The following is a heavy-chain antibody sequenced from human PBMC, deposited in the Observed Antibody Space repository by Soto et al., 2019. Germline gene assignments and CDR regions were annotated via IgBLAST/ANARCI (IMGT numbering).Heavy chain of an antibody. CDR2: ILPIFGTA. D-gene: IGHD2-2*02. CDR3: ARDSDIVVVPAAIRSGYYYYYGMDV. J-gene: IGHJ6*02. Sequence: SVKVSCKASGGTFSSYAISWVRQAPGQGLEWMGGILPIFGTANYAQKFQGRVTITADESTSTAYMELSSLRSEDTAVYYCARDSDIVVVPAAIRSGYYYYYGMDVWGQGTTVTVSS. CDR1: GGTFSSYA. V-gene: IGHV1-69*13.